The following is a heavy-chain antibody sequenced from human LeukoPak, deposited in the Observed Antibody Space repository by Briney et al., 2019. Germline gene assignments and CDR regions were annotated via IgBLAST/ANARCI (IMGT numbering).Heavy chain of an antibody. V-gene: IGHV4-59*01. CDR2: IYYTGQT. CDR3: ARGAGDYNGSGDWFDP. J-gene: IGHJ5*02. CDR1: GDSISNYY. Sequence: SETLSLTCSVSGDSISNYYWTWIRQPPGKGLEWIGYIYYTGQTSYNPSLKSRVTIPVDTSKGHFSLSLTSVTAADTAIYYCARGAGDYNGSGDWFDPWGQGTLVTVSS. D-gene: IGHD3-10*01.